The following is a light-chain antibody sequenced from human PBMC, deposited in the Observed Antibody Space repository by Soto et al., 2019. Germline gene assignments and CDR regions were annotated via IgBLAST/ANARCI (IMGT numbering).Light chain of an antibody. CDR3: QQYVTSSPLT. CDR1: HTISSSY. Sequence: EIVLTQSPGTLSLSPGERATLSCRASHTISSSYLAWYQQKPGQAHRLLMYGISRRATGIPDRFSGSGSGTYFTLTITTLEPEDFAVYYCQQYVTSSPLTFGQGTKVEI. J-gene: IGKJ1*01. CDR2: GIS. V-gene: IGKV3-20*01.